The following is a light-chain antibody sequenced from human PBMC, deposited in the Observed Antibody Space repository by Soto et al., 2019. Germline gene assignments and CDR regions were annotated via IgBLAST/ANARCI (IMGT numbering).Light chain of an antibody. CDR1: QSINRH. Sequence: EIVLTQSPATLSLSPGERATLSCRASQSINRHLAWYRQKPGQAPRLLIYDASNRATGIPARFSGSGSGTDFTLTISRLEPEDFAVYYCQHYGASPWTFGQGTKVDIK. J-gene: IGKJ1*01. V-gene: IGKV3-11*01. CDR2: DAS. CDR3: QHYGASPWT.